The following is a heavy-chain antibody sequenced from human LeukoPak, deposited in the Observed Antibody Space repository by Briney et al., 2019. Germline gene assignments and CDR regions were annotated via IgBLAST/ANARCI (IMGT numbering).Heavy chain of an antibody. D-gene: IGHD2-2*01. CDR2: ISSSGSTI. CDR3: ARLAVPAATSLQYYYYMDV. J-gene: IGHJ6*03. V-gene: IGHV3-48*03. Sequence: GGSLRLSCAVSGFTFSSYEMNWVRQAPGKGLEWVSYISSSGSTIYYTDSVKGRFTISRDNARNSLDLQMNSLRAEDTAVYYCARLAVPAATSLQYYYYMDVWGKGTTVTISS. CDR1: GFTFSSYE.